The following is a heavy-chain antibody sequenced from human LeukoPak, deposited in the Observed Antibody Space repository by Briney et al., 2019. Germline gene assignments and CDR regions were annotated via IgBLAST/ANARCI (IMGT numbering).Heavy chain of an antibody. V-gene: IGHV1-8*01. Sequence: GASVKVSCKASGYTFTSYDINWVRQATGQGLEWMGWMNPNSGNTGYAQKFQGRVTITRNTSISTAYMELSSLRSEDTAVYYCARGSSSSSYYYYYMDVWGKGTTVTVTS. CDR3: ARGSSSSSYYYYYMDV. D-gene: IGHD6-6*01. CDR1: GYTFTSYD. CDR2: MNPNSGNT. J-gene: IGHJ6*03.